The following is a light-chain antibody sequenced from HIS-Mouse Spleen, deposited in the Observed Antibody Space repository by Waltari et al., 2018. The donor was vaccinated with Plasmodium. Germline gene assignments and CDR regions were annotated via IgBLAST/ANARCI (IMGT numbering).Light chain of an antibody. Sequence: EIVLTQSPATLSLSPGERATLSGRASQSVSSYLAWYQQKPCQAPMLLIYDASNRATGIPARFSGSGSGTDFTLTISSLEPEDFAVYYCQQRSNWPLYTFGQGTKLEIK. CDR3: QQRSNWPLYT. J-gene: IGKJ2*01. CDR2: DAS. V-gene: IGKV3-11*01. CDR1: QSVSSY.